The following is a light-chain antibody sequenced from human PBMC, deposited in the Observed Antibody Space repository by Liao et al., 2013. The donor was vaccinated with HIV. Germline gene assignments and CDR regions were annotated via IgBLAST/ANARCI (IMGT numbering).Light chain of an antibody. J-gene: IGLJ3*02. CDR1: NIASKS. CDR2: YDS. Sequence: SYELTQPPSVSVAPGKTARITCGGNNIASKSVHWYQQKPGQAPVLVIYYDSDRPSGIPERFSGSNSGNTATLTITRVEAGDEADYYCQVWTGDYPVFGGGTKLTVL. V-gene: IGLV3-21*01. CDR3: QVWTGDYPV.